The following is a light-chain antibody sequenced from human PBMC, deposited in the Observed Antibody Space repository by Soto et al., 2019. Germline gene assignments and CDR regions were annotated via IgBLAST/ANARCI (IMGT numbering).Light chain of an antibody. Sequence: EIEMTQSPATLSASPGERATLSCRASQSVSGSYLAWYQQKPGMAPRLLIYGASSRETGIPDRFSGSGSGTDFTLTISRLEPEDFAVYYCQQYGSSAWTFGQGTKVDIK. J-gene: IGKJ1*01. CDR2: GAS. CDR3: QQYGSSAWT. V-gene: IGKV3-20*01. CDR1: QSVSGSY.